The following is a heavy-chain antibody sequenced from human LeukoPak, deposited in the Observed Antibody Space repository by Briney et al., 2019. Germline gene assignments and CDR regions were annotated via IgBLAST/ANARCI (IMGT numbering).Heavy chain of an antibody. Sequence: GGSLRLSCAASGFTFSNYAMSWVRQAPGKGLEWVSNISGSGSGGGTYYADSVKGRFTISRDNSKNTLYLQMNSLRAEDTAVYYCARDRYYMDVWGKGTTVTISS. J-gene: IGHJ6*03. CDR2: ISGSGSGGGT. V-gene: IGHV3-23*01. CDR1: GFTFSNYA. CDR3: ARDRYYMDV.